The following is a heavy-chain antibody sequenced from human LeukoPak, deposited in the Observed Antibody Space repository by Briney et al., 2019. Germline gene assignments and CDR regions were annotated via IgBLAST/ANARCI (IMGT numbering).Heavy chain of an antibody. V-gene: IGHV1-8*01. CDR3: ARVPRELGAY. CDR1: GYTFTNYD. J-gene: IGHJ4*02. D-gene: IGHD3-16*01. Sequence: ASVKVFCKASGYTFTNYDINWVRQATGQGLEWMGYMNPNSGITTYAQKFQGRVTMTRNTSISTAYMELSSLRSEDTAVYYCARVPRELGAYWGQGTLVTVSS. CDR2: MNPNSGIT.